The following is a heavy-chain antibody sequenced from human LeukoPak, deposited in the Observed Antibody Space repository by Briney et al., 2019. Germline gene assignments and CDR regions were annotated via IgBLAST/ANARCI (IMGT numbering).Heavy chain of an antibody. CDR3: AREGATVTTSVRRFDY. Sequence: GGSLRVSCAASGFTFSSYAMHWVRQAPGNGLEWVAVISYDGSNKYYADSVKGRFTISRDNSKNTLYLQMNSLRAEDTAVYYCAREGATVTTSVRRFDYWGQGTLVTVSS. J-gene: IGHJ4*02. CDR2: ISYDGSNK. CDR1: GFTFSSYA. V-gene: IGHV3-30-3*01. D-gene: IGHD4-17*01.